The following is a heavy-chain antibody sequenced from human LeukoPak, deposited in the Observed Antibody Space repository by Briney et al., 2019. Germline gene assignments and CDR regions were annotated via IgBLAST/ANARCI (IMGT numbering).Heavy chain of an antibody. Sequence: GGSLRLSCAASGFTFSSYAMSWVRQAPGKGLEWVSAISGSGGSTYYADSVKGRFTISRDNSKNTLYLQMNSLRAEDTAVYYCAKDPAVYCSGGSCPPSHFDYWGQGTLVTVSS. CDR3: AKDPAVYCSGGSCPPSHFDY. CDR2: ISGSGGST. J-gene: IGHJ4*02. CDR1: GFTFSSYA. D-gene: IGHD2-15*01. V-gene: IGHV3-23*01.